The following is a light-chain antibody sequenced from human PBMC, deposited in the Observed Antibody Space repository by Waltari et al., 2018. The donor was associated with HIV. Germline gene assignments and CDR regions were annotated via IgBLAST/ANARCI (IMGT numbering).Light chain of an antibody. J-gene: IGLJ3*02. CDR1: SPSKQY. V-gene: IGLV3-25*03. CDR2: KDT. CDR3: QSADVSSISWV. Sequence: SEELTPPPSVSVSPGQPARITCSAASPSKQYSCCYQQKPGQAPVLLIYKDTERPSGIPERFSGSSSGTKVTLTISGVQAEDEADYYCQSADVSSISWVFGRGTKLTVL.